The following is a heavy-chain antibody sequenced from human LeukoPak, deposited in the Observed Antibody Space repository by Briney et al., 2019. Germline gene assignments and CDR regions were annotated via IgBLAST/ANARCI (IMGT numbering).Heavy chain of an antibody. D-gene: IGHD2-8*01. CDR3: ARDNDRRAPWFHP. CDR1: GFTLSSYG. V-gene: IGHV3-33*01. J-gene: IGHJ5*02. Sequence: GGSLRLSCAASGFTLSSYGMHWVRQARGTRLGWVAVIWHDGSNKFYADAGKGRFTISRDTSKNTLYRQVNSKIVEDLAVYYLARDNDRRAPWFHPWRQGTLVTLSS. CDR2: IWHDGSNK.